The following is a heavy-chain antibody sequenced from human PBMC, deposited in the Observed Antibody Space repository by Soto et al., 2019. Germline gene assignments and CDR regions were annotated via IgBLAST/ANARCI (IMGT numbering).Heavy chain of an antibody. CDR3: ARDEVEQLALLLPHNWFDP. CDR2: ISYDGSNK. D-gene: IGHD6-6*01. J-gene: IGHJ5*02. V-gene: IGHV3-30-3*01. CDR1: GFTFSSYA. Sequence: GGSLRLSCAASGFTFSSYAMHWVRQAPGKGLEWVAVISYDGSNKYYADSVKGRFTISRDNSKNTLYLQMNSLRAEDTAVYYCARDEVEQLALLLPHNWFDPWGQGTLVTVSS.